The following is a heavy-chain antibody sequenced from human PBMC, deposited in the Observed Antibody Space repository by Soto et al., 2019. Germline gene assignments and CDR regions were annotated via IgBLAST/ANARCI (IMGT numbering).Heavy chain of an antibody. Sequence: EVQLLESGGGLVQPGGSLRLSCAASGFTFSSYAMSWVRQAPGKGLEWVSAISGSGGSTYYADSVKGRFTISRDNSKNTLYLQMNSRGAEDTAVYYCAKDLCSGGSCCPPDYWGQGTLVTVSS. CDR1: GFTFSSYA. CDR3: AKDLCSGGSCCPPDY. J-gene: IGHJ4*02. V-gene: IGHV3-23*01. D-gene: IGHD2-15*01. CDR2: ISGSGGST.